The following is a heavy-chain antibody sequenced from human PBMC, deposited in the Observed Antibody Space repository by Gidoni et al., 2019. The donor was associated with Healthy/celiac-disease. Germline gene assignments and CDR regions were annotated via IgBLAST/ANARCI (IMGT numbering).Heavy chain of an antibody. J-gene: IGHJ3*02. Sequence: QLQLQESGPGLVKPSETLSLTCTVSGGSISSSSYYWGWIRQPPGKGLEWIGSIYYSGSTYYNPSLKSRVTISVDTSKNQFSLKLSSVTAADTAVYYCGGPGPEGPVTYYYDSSATAGAFDIWGQGTMVTVSS. V-gene: IGHV4-39*07. CDR1: GGSISSSSYY. CDR2: IYYSGST. CDR3: GGPGPEGPVTYYYDSSATAGAFDI. D-gene: IGHD3-22*01.